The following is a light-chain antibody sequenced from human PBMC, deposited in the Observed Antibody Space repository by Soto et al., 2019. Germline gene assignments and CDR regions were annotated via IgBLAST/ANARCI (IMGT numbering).Light chain of an antibody. CDR3: CSFAAGNTYV. V-gene: IGLV2-23*01. CDR2: EGG. J-gene: IGLJ1*01. Sequence: QSVLTQPASVSWSPGQSIALSCTGTSSDVGTYNLVSWYQQHPGKAPKLLISEGGKRPSGVSDRFSSSKSGNTASLTISGLQAEDEADYYCCSFAAGNTYVFGTGTKVTVL. CDR1: SSDVGTYNL.